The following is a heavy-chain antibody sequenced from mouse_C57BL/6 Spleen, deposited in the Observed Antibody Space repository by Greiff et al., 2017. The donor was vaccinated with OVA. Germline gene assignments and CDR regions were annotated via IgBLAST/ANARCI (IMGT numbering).Heavy chain of an antibody. CDR2: IYPGDGDT. CDR1: GYAFSSYW. V-gene: IGHV1-80*01. Sequence: QVQLQQSGAELVKPGASVKISCKASGYAFSSYWLNWVKQRPGKGLEWIGQIYPGDGDTNYNGKFKGKATLTADKSSSTAYMQLSSLTSEDSAVYFCARSYSNYYYYAMDYWGQGTSVTVSS. J-gene: IGHJ4*01. D-gene: IGHD2-5*01. CDR3: ARSYSNYYYYAMDY.